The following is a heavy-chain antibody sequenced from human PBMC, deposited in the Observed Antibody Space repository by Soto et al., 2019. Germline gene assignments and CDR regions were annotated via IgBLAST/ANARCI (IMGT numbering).Heavy chain of an antibody. CDR2: LSASGGST. V-gene: IGHV3-23*04. CDR1: GFSVSSNY. Sequence: EVRLVESGGGLIQPGGSLRLSCVVSGFSVSSNYMSWVRQAPGKGLEWVSGLSASGGSTYYADSVKGRFTISRDNSKNTLYLQMNSLRAEDMAVYYCAKGRSSGWYDDFDYWGQGSLVTVSS. J-gene: IGHJ4*02. CDR3: AKGRSSGWYDDFDY. D-gene: IGHD6-19*01.